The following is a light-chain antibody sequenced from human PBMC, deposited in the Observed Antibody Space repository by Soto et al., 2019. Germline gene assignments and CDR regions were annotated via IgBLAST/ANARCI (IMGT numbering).Light chain of an antibody. J-gene: IGLJ1*01. Sequence: QSVLTKPPSASVTPGQRVTISCSGSSSNIGSNTVNWYQQLPGTAPKLLIYSNNQRPTGVPDRFSGSKSGTSASLAISGLQCEDEADYYCAAWDDSLNGYVFGTGTKVTVL. CDR2: SNN. CDR3: AAWDDSLNGYV. V-gene: IGLV1-44*01. CDR1: SSNIGSNT.